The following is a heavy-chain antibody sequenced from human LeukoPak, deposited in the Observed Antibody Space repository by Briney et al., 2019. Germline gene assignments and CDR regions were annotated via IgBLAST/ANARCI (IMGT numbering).Heavy chain of an antibody. Sequence: TGGSLRLSCAASGFTDSSNYMSWVRQAPGKGLEWVSVIYSGGSTYYADSVKGRFTISRDNSKNTLYLQMNSLRAEDTAVYYCARVGAGDAFDIWGQGTMVTVSS. CDR1: GFTDSSNY. D-gene: IGHD1-26*01. CDR2: IYSGGST. V-gene: IGHV3-66*01. CDR3: ARVGAGDAFDI. J-gene: IGHJ3*02.